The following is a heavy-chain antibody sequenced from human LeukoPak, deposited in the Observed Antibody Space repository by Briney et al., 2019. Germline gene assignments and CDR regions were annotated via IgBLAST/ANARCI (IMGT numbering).Heavy chain of an antibody. CDR1: GFTFSSSA. CDR3: ARDQVYTSLSAFGI. V-gene: IGHV3-21*01. D-gene: IGHD3-16*01. CDR2: ISSSSSYI. Sequence: GGSLRLSCAASGFTFSSSAMSWVRQAPGKGLEWVPSISSSSSYIYSADSVKGRFTISRDNAKNSLYLQMNSLRAEDTAVYYCARDQVYTSLSAFGIWGQGTKVTVSS. J-gene: IGHJ3*02.